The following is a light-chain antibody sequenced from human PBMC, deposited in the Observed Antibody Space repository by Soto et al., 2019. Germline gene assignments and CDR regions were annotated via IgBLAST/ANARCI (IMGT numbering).Light chain of an antibody. V-gene: IGLV1-51*01. J-gene: IGLJ1*01. CDR3: GSWDSSLSAYV. CDR1: SSNIGGNS. CDR2: DDD. Sequence: VSAAPGQRVTISCSGSSSNIGGNSVSWYQQLPGTAPKLLIYDDDKRPSGIPDRFSGSKSGTSATLGITGFQTGDEADYYCGSWDSSLSAYVFGTGTKVTVL.